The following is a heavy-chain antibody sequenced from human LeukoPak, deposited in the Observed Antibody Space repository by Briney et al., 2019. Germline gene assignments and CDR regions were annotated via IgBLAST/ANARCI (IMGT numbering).Heavy chain of an antibody. CDR3: AKSWAVTYAFDI. D-gene: IGHD4-17*01. Sequence: ASVKVSCKASGYTFTDYYIHWIRQAPGQSLEWMGWINPNSGGTNYAQKFQGRVTMTRDTSISTAYMELSRLRSDDTAVYYCAKSWAVTYAFDIWGQGTMVTVSS. V-gene: IGHV1-2*02. CDR2: INPNSGGT. J-gene: IGHJ3*02. CDR1: GYTFTDYY.